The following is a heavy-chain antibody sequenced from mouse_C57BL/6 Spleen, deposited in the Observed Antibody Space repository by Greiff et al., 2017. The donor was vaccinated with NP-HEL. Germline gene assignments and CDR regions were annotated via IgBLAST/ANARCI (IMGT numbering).Heavy chain of an antibody. CDR1: GYTFTDYE. J-gene: IGHJ2*01. Sequence: VQLQQSGAELVRPGASVTLSCKASGYTFTDYEMHWVKQTPVHGLEWIGAIDPETGGTAYNQKFKGKAILTADKSSSTAYMELRSLTSEDSAVYYGTMGYYGLDYWGQGTTLTVSS. D-gene: IGHD1-2*01. V-gene: IGHV1-15*01. CDR3: TMGYYGLDY. CDR2: IDPETGGT.